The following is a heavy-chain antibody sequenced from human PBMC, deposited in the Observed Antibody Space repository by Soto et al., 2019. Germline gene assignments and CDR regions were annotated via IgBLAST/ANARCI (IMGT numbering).Heavy chain of an antibody. CDR2: IYYSGSA. J-gene: IGHJ6*02. Sequence: SETLSLTCTVSGGSVSNISDYWSWVRQPPGKGLEWIGYIYYSGSADYNPSLGSRVTISLDTSKNQFSLKLSSVTTADTAVYYCARGVGFGDYYYHMELLGQGATVTVSS. D-gene: IGHD3-10*01. CDR1: GGSVSNISDY. V-gene: IGHV4-61*01. CDR3: ARGVGFGDYYYHMEL.